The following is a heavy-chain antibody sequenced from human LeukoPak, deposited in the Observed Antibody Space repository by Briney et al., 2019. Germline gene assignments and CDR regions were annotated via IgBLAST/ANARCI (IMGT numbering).Heavy chain of an antibody. CDR1: GFXFGSYW. CDR2: IKKDGSEK. J-gene: IGHJ6*02. V-gene: IGHV3-7*02. D-gene: IGHD3/OR15-3a*01. CDR3: ARGTESLYYYGMDV. Sequence: GGSLRLSCAASGFXFGSYWMSWVRQAPGKGLEWVANIKKDGSEKHYVDSVKGRFAVSRDNAKSSVYLEMNSLRVEDTAVYYCARGTESLYYYGMDVWGQGTTVTVSS.